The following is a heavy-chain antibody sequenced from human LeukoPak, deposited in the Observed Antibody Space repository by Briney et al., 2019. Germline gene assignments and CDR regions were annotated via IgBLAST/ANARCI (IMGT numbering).Heavy chain of an antibody. D-gene: IGHD1-26*01. CDR3: ATLNGGGSYYPSDY. J-gene: IGHJ4*02. Sequence: SETLSLTCAVYGGSFSGYYWSWIRQPPGKGLEWIGEINHSGSTNYNPSLKSRVTISVDTSKNQFSLKLSSVTAADTAVYYCATLNGGGSYYPSDYWGQGTLVTVSS. CDR2: INHSGST. CDR1: GGSFSGYY. V-gene: IGHV4-34*01.